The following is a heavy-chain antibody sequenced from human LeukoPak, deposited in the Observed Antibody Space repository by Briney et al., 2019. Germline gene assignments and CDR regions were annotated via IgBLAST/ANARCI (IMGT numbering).Heavy chain of an antibody. CDR3: ARNRGVYYYYMDV. V-gene: IGHV3-7*01. Sequence: QPGGSLRLSCAASGFTFSSYWMSWVRQAPGKGLEWVANIKQDGSEKYYVDSVKGRFTISRDNAKNSLYLQMNSLRADDTAVYYCARNRGVYYYYMDVWGKGTTVTVSS. J-gene: IGHJ6*03. CDR2: IKQDGSEK. CDR1: GFTFSSYW. D-gene: IGHD6-25*01.